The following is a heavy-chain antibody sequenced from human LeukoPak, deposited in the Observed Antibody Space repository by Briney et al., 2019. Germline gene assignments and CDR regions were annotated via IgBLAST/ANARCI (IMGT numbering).Heavy chain of an antibody. CDR1: GGSFSGYY. CDR3: ARGRVLLWFGELLFYFDY. V-gene: IGHV4-34*01. J-gene: IGHJ4*02. CDR2: INHSGST. D-gene: IGHD3-10*01. Sequence: SETLSLTCAVYGGSFSGYYWSWIRQPPGKGLEWIGEINHSGSTNYNPSLKSRVTISADTSKNQFSLKLSSVTAADTAVYYCARGRVLLWFGELLFYFDYWGQGTLVTVSS.